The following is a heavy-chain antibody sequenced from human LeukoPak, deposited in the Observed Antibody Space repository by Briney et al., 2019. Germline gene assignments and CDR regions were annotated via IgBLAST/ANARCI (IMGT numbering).Heavy chain of an antibody. CDR2: IYYSGST. CDR3: ARVRYYYDSGGYYYGSYYFDY. Sequence: SETLSLTCTVSGYSISNGYYWGWIRQPPGKGLEWIGSIYYSGSTYYNPSLKSRVTISVDTSKNQFSLKLSSVTAADTAVYYCARVRYYYDSGGYYYGSYYFDYWGQGTLVTVSS. J-gene: IGHJ4*02. D-gene: IGHD3-22*01. CDR1: GYSISNGYY. V-gene: IGHV4-38-2*02.